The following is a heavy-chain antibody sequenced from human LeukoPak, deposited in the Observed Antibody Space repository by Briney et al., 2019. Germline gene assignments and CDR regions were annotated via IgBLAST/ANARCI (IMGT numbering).Heavy chain of an antibody. J-gene: IGHJ4*02. CDR1: GYTFTSYY. D-gene: IGHD2-21*02. CDR3: ATGHPACGGDCYSFDY. CDR2: FDPEDGET. Sequence: ASVKVSCKASGYTFTSYYVHWVRQAPGQGLEWMGGFDPEDGETIYAQKFQGRVTMTEDTSTDTAYMELSSLRSEDTAVYYCATGHPACGGDCYSFDYWGQGTLVTVSS. V-gene: IGHV1-24*01.